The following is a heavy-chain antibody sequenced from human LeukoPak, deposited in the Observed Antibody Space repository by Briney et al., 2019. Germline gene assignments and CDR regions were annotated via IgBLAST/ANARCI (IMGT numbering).Heavy chain of an antibody. Sequence: GGSLRLSCAASGFTFSSCAMSWVRQAPGKGLEWVSAISGSGGSTYYADSVKGRFTISRDNSKNTLYLQMNSLRAEDTAVYYCARRKGPYDILTGYSNWFDPWGQGTLVTVSS. J-gene: IGHJ5*02. D-gene: IGHD3-9*01. V-gene: IGHV3-23*01. CDR2: ISGSGGST. CDR3: ARRKGPYDILTGYSNWFDP. CDR1: GFTFSSCA.